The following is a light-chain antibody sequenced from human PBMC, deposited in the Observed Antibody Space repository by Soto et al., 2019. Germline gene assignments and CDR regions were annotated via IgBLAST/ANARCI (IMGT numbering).Light chain of an antibody. J-gene: IGKJ4*01. CDR2: GAS. V-gene: IGKV1-39*01. CDR3: QQTFITPPIT. CDR1: QSISTY. Sequence: DIQMTQSPSSLSASIGDRITITCRASQSISTYLNWYQQKPGKAPSLLIYGASTLQSGVPSRFSGSGSATDFTLTISSLQPEDFATYYCQQTFITPPITFGGGTKVEIK.